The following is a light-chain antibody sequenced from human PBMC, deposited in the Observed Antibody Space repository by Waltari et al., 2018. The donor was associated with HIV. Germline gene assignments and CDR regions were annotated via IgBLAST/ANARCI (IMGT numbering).Light chain of an antibody. CDR3: QQSYITPRT. J-gene: IGKJ2*01. CDR1: QIISTY. V-gene: IGKV1-39*01. CDR2: AAS. Sequence: DVPMTQSPSSLSATVGDRVTITCRSSQIISTYLNWYQHVPGKAPKLLIYAASSLHSWVPSRFSGSVSGTDFALTISSLQPEDFATYYCQQSYITPRTFGQGTRVEV.